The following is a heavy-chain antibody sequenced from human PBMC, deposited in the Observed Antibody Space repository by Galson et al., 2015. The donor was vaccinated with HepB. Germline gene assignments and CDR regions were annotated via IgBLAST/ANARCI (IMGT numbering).Heavy chain of an antibody. CDR3: TKDSTWHVKYYFDY. D-gene: IGHD2-2*01. V-gene: IGHV3-30*18. J-gene: IGHJ4*02. CDR2: ISYDGRDK. Sequence: LRLSCAVSGFAFSTYGMHWVRQVPGKGLEWVAVISYDGRDKYYADSVKGRFTISRDNSKNSLYLQMNSLRTEDTAVYYCTKDSTWHVKYYFDYWGQGTLVTVSS. CDR1: GFAFSTYG.